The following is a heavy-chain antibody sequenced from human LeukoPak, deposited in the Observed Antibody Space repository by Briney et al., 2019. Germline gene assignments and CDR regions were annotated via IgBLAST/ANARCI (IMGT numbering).Heavy chain of an antibody. J-gene: IGHJ4*02. V-gene: IGHV1-24*01. CDR1: RYTLTELT. CDR3: ATVTIAVAGVFDY. CDR2: FDPEEGET. D-gene: IGHD6-19*01. Sequence: SVKVSCKVSRYTLTELTMHSVRQAPGKGLEWMGGFDPEEGETIYAQKFQGRVTMTEDTSTDTAYMELSSLRSEDTAVYYCATVTIAVAGVFDYWGQGTLVTVSS.